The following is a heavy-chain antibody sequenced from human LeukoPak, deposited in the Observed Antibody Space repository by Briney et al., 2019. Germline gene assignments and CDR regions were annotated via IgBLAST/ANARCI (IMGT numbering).Heavy chain of an antibody. CDR1: GFTFGDYA. D-gene: IGHD7-27*01. CDR3: AKGNLNWGSYYFDY. Sequence: GGSLRLSCTASGFTFGDYAMSWFRQAPGKGLEWVGFIRSKAYGGTTEYAASVKGRFTISRDDSKSIAYLQMSSLRAEDTAVYYCAKGNLNWGSYYFDYWGQGTLVTVSS. J-gene: IGHJ4*02. CDR2: IRSKAYGGTT. V-gene: IGHV3-49*03.